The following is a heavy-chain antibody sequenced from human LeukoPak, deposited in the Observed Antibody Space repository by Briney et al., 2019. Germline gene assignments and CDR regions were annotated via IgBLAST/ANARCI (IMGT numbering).Heavy chain of an antibody. CDR3: ARLRIGYGDYGGENY. D-gene: IGHD4-17*01. V-gene: IGHV4-39*01. CDR2: IYYSGST. Sequence: SETLSLTCTVSGGSISSSSYYWGWIRQPPGKGLEWIGSIYYSGSTYYNPSLKSRVTISVDTSKSQFSLKLSSVTAADTAVYYCARLRIGYGDYGGENYWGQGTLVTVSS. CDR1: GGSISSSSYY. J-gene: IGHJ4*02.